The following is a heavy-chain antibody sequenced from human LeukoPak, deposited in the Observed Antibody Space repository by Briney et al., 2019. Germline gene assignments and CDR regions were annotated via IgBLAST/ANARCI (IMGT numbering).Heavy chain of an antibody. D-gene: IGHD1-26*01. Sequence: PGGSLRLSCAASGFTFSSYAMHWVRQAPGKGLEYVSAISSNGGSTYYANSVRGRFTISRDNSKNTLYLQMGSLRAEDMAVYYCARDKQVGATTGSWFGPWGQGTLVTVSS. CDR1: GFTFSSYA. V-gene: IGHV3-64*01. CDR3: ARDKQVGATTGSWFGP. J-gene: IGHJ5*02. CDR2: ISSNGGST.